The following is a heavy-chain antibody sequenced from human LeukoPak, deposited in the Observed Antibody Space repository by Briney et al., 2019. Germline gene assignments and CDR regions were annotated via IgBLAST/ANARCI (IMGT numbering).Heavy chain of an antibody. CDR3: ARTCRTKRGYSGYDFFYYFYYMDV. CDR2: IYYSGST. Sequence: PSETLSLTCTVSGGSISSSNYYWGWIRQPPGKGLEWIGSIYYSGSTYYNPSLKSRVTISVDTSKNQFSLKLSSVTAADTAVYYCARTCRTKRGYSGYDFFYYFYYMDVWGKGTTVTVSS. J-gene: IGHJ6*03. D-gene: IGHD5-12*01. CDR1: GGSISSSNYY. V-gene: IGHV4-39*07.